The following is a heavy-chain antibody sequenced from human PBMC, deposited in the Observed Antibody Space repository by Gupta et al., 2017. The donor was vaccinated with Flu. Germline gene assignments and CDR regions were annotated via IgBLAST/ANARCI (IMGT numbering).Heavy chain of an antibody. Sequence: QVQLVESGGGVVQPGRSLRLSCAASGFIFSYYGIHWVRQAPGKGLEWVAVISYDGTYKYYGDSVKGRFTISRDNSKNTLYLQMESLRAEDTAVYYCAKDQREYCSGGECYPQILDSWGQGTLVTVSP. D-gene: IGHD2-15*01. J-gene: IGHJ5*01. CDR3: AKDQREYCSGGECYPQILDS. V-gene: IGHV3-30*18. CDR1: GFIFSYYG. CDR2: ISYDGTYK.